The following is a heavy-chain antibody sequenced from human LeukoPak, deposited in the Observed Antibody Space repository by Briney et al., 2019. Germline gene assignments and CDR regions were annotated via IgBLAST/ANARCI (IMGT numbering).Heavy chain of an antibody. CDR3: AKPYGGIVVVPAAYFDY. V-gene: IGHV3-23*01. Sequence: PGGSLRLSCAASGFTFSSYAMSWVRQAPGKELEWVSAISGSGGSTYYADSVKGRFTISRDNSKNTLYLQMNSLRAEDTAVYYCAKPYGGIVVVPAAYFDYWGQGTLVTVSS. CDR1: GFTFSSYA. CDR2: ISGSGGST. J-gene: IGHJ4*02. D-gene: IGHD2-2*01.